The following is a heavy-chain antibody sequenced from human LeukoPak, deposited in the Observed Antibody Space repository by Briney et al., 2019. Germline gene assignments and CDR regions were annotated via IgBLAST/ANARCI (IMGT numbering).Heavy chain of an antibody. CDR3: ARDFGERWLQFVQFFDY. J-gene: IGHJ4*02. CDR1: DDSITMYY. Sequence: SETLSLTCSVSDDSITMYYWTWIRQPPGKGLEWIGYVDHTGSTNFNPSLNGRVSISRDTTKDLFSLRLRSVTAADTAVYYCARDFGERWLQFVQFFDYWGQGTLVTASS. CDR2: VDHTGST. D-gene: IGHD5-24*01. V-gene: IGHV4-59*01.